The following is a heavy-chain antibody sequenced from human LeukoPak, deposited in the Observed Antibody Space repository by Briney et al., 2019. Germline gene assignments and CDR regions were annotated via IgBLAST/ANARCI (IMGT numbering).Heavy chain of an antibody. CDR2: IIPIFGTA. V-gene: IGHV1-69*05. J-gene: IGHJ4*02. CDR1: GGTFSSYA. CDR3: ARDQEGFDY. Sequence: VKVSCKASGGTFSSYAISWVRQAPGQGLEWMGGIIPIFGTASYAQKFQGRVTVTRDTPTSTVHMELSGLRSEDTAVYYCARDQEGFDYWGQGTLVTVSS.